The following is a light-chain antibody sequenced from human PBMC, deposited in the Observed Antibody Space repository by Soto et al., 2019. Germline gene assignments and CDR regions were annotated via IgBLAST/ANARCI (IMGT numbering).Light chain of an antibody. CDR1: SSDVGGYNY. CDR3: SSYTSSNSVV. Sequence: QSALTQPASVSGSPGQSITISCTGTSSDVGGYNYVSWYQQHPGKAPKLMIYDVSNRPSGVSNRFSGSKSGNTASLTISGLQAEDEADYYYSSYTSSNSVVFGGGTKVTVL. V-gene: IGLV2-14*01. CDR2: DVS. J-gene: IGLJ2*01.